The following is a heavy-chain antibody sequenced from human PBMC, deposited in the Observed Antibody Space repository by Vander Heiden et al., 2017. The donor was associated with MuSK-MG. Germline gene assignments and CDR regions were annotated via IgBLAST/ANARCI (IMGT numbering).Heavy chain of an antibody. Sequence: EVQLVESGGGLVQPGGSLRLSCAASGFTFSSYWMSWVRQAPGKGLEWVANIKQDGSEKYYVDSVKGRFTISRDNAKNSLYLQMNSLRAEDTAVYYCAREGPRDPDYGEGDFDYWGQGTLVTVSS. J-gene: IGHJ4*02. V-gene: IGHV3-7*01. CDR3: AREGPRDPDYGEGDFDY. CDR1: GFTFSSYW. CDR2: IKQDGSEK. D-gene: IGHD4-17*01.